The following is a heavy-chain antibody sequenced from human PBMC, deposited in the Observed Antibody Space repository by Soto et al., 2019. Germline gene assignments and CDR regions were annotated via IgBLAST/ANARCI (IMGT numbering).Heavy chain of an antibody. CDR1: GFTFSNYA. Sequence: EVQLLESGGGLVQPGGSLRLSCAASGFTFSNYAMSWVRQAPGKGLEWVSVISGSGGSTYYADSVKGRFTISRDNSKNTVYLQMNSPRAEDTAVYYCAKGGFPWYFDYWGQGILVTVSS. V-gene: IGHV3-23*01. CDR3: AKGGFPWYFDY. J-gene: IGHJ4*02. CDR2: ISGSGGST.